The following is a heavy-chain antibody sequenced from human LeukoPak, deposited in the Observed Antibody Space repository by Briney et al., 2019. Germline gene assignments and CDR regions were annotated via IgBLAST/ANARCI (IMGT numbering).Heavy chain of an antibody. J-gene: IGHJ4*02. CDR3: ARAVGPFDY. CDR2: IWYDGSNK. D-gene: IGHD1-26*01. CDR1: GFPFSTYG. Sequence: PGRYLRLSCVASGFPFSTYGMHWVRQAPGRGLEWVAVIWYDGSNKYYADSMKGRFTISRDNSKSTLYLQMNSLRAEDTGVYYCARAVGPFDYWGQGTLVTVSS. V-gene: IGHV3-33*01.